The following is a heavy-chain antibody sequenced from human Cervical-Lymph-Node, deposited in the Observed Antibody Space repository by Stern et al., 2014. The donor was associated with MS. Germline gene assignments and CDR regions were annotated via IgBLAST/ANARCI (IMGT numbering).Heavy chain of an antibody. CDR1: GFTFINYG. CDR2: IWYDGSKQ. D-gene: IGHD2-21*01. CDR3: ARDSGIVAPDFDY. J-gene: IGHJ4*02. V-gene: IGHV3-33*01. Sequence: VQLVESGGGVVQPGRSLRLSCAASGFTFINYGLHWVRQAPGKGLEWVAVIWYDGSKQYYADSVKGRFTISRYNSKSTLYLQMNSLRAEDTAMYFCARDSGIVAPDFDYWGQGTLVTVSS.